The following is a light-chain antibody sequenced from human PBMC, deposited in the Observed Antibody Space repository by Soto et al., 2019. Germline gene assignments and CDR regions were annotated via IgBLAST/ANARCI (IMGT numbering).Light chain of an antibody. V-gene: IGKV3-20*01. J-gene: IGKJ2*01. CDR1: QSVSSSY. CDR2: GAS. Sequence: EIVLTQSPGTLSLSPGERATLSCRASQSVSSSYLAWYQQKHGQAPRLLIYGASSRATGIPDRFSGSGSGTDLTLTISRLEPEDFAVYYCQPYGSSPPYTFGQGTKLAIK. CDR3: QPYGSSPPYT.